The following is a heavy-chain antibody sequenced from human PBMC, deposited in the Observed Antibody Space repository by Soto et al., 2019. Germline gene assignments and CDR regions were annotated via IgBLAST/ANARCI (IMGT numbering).Heavy chain of an antibody. CDR1: RFSFTNAW. CDR3: STDIGIYGLDI. D-gene: IGHD1-26*01. CDR2: IKSKTDGGTA. J-gene: IGHJ6*02. Sequence: EVQLVESGGGFVQPGGSLRLSCVASRFSFTNAWMSWVRQAPGKGPEWVGRIKSKTDGGTADYAAPVKGRFTISRDDSPNTLYLHMDSLKTGDTALYHWSTDIGIYGLDIWGQGTTVTVSS. V-gene: IGHV3-15*01.